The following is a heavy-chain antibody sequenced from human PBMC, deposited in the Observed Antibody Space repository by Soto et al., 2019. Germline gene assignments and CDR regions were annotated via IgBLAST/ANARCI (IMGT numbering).Heavy chain of an antibody. CDR2: VHYSGSA. V-gene: IGHV4-31*03. J-gene: IGHJ4*02. CDR3: ARDSAGFYLDS. D-gene: IGHD3-10*01. CDR1: DGSITTGGYY. Sequence: VQLQESGPRLVKPSQTLSLTCTVSDGSITTGGYYWNWIRQHPEKGLEWIGYVHYSGSAYYNPSLKSRVSISVFTSKNQFSLKLSSVTAADTAVYYCARDSAGFYLDSWGQGTLVTVSS.